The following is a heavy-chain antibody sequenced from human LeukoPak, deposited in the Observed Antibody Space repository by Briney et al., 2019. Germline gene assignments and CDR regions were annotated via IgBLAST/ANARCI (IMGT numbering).Heavy chain of an antibody. CDR2: INPNSGGT. CDR3: ARRGYYYDSSGYSDAFDI. D-gene: IGHD3-22*01. V-gene: IGHV1-2*02. CDR1: GYTFTGYY. J-gene: IGHJ3*02. Sequence: ASVKVSCKASGYTFTGYYMHWVRQAPGQGLEWMGWINPNSGGTNYAQKLQGRVTMTRDTSISTAYMELSRLRSDDTAVYYCARRGYYYDSSGYSDAFDIWGQGTMVTVSS.